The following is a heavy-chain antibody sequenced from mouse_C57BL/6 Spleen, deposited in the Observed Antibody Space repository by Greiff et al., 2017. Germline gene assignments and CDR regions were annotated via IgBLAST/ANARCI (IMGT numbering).Heavy chain of an antibody. CDR1: GYAFPNYL. V-gene: IGHV1-54*01. CDR2: INPGSGGT. CDR3: AKGRGYAMDY. J-gene: IGHJ4*01. Sequence: QVQLQQSGAELVRPGPSVKVSCKASGYAFPNYLIEWVKQRPGQGLEWIGVINPGSGGTNYNEKFKGKAKLTADKTSSPAYMQLSSLTSEDSAVYCCAKGRGYAMDYWGQGTSVTVAS.